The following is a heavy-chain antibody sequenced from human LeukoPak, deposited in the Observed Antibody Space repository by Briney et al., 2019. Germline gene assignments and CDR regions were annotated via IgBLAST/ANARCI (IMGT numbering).Heavy chain of an antibody. V-gene: IGHV4-34*01. CDR1: GGSFSGYY. D-gene: IGHD3-9*01. CDR2: INHSGST. J-gene: IGHJ4*02. Sequence: PSETLSLTCAVYGGSFSGYYWSWIRQPPGKGLEWIGEINHSGSTNYNPSLKSRVTISVDTSKNQFSLKLSSVTAADTAVYYCARWVLRYFDWLPRYFDYWGQGTLVTVSS. CDR3: ARWVLRYFDWLPRYFDY.